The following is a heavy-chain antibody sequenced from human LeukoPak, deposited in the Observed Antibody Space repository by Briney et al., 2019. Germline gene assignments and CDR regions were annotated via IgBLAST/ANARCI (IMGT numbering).Heavy chain of an antibody. CDR3: ARGRFCSADICSVGDAFDI. Sequence: PSETLSLTCTVSGGSNSSYYRSWLREPAGEGLESIGCMYPREHTNYIHYAKCRVTLSLDTSKNPFSLKLMSLTAAKTALYYCARGRFCSADICSVGDAFDIWGRGTVVSVSS. D-gene: IGHD3-3*01. CDR1: GGSNSSYY. J-gene: IGHJ3*02. CDR2: MYPREHT. V-gene: IGHV4-4*07.